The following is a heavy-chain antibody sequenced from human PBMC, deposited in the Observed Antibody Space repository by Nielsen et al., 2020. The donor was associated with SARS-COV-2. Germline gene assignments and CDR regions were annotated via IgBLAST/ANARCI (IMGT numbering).Heavy chain of an antibody. CDR3: ASTDGSMDAFHI. CDR1: GFSFNNYG. CDR2: ISYEGSKQ. J-gene: IGHJ3*02. Sequence: GESLKISCAASGFSFNNYGMHWVRQAPGKGLEWVAYISYEGSKQYYTDSVKGRFTISRDNSKNTVYLQMNSLRPEDTAVYYCASTDGSMDAFHIWGQGTMVTVSS. D-gene: IGHD2-2*03. V-gene: IGHV3-30*03.